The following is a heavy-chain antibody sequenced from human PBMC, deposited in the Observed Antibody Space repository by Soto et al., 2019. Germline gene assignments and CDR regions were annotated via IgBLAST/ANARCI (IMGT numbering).Heavy chain of an antibody. V-gene: IGHV3-23*01. J-gene: IGHJ4*01. D-gene: IGHD5-12*01. CDR3: AKDGSSYDDFPALAY. Sequence: GKGLEWVSAISGSGGSTYYADSVKGRFTISRDNSKNTLYLQMNSLRAEDTAVYYFAKDGSSYDDFPALAYRGHGTLVTVSS. CDR2: ISGSGGST.